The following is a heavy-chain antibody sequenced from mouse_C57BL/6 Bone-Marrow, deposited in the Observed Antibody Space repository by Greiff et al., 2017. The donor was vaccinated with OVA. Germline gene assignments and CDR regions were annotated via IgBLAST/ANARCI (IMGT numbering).Heavy chain of an antibody. Sequence: VQLQQSGAELARPGASVKLSCKASGYTFTSYGISWVKQRTGQGLEWIGEIYPRSGNTYYNEKFKGKATLTADKSSSTAYMERRSLTSEASAVDFCLYDGYYDAMDYWGQGTSVTVSS. D-gene: IGHD2-3*01. J-gene: IGHJ4*01. V-gene: IGHV1-81*01. CDR2: IYPRSGNT. CDR3: LYDGYYDAMDY. CDR1: GYTFTSYG.